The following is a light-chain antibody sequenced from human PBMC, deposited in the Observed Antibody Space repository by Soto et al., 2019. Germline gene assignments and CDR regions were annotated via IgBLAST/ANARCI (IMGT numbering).Light chain of an antibody. J-gene: IGLJ1*01. CDR2: EVS. V-gene: IGLV2-8*01. CDR1: SSDVGGYNY. Sequence: QTVVTQPPSASGSPGQSVTISCTGTSSDVGGYNYVSWYQHHPGKAPKLMIYEVSERPSGVPDRFSGSKSGNTASLTVSGLQAEDEADYYCSSYAGSNNFNVFGTGTKVTVL. CDR3: SSYAGSNNFNV.